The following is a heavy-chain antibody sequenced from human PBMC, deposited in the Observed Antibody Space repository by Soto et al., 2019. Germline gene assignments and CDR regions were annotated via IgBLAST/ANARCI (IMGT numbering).Heavy chain of an antibody. D-gene: IGHD4-17*01. CDR1: GFTFSSYW. CDR2: IKQDGSEK. Sequence: EVQLVESGGGLVQPGGSLRLSCAASGFTFSSYWMSWVRQAPGKGLEWVANIKQDGSEKYYVDSVKGRFTISRDNAKNSLYLQMNSLRAEDTAVYYCARAGPTVVTPIDYWGQGTLVTVSS. V-gene: IGHV3-7*01. CDR3: ARAGPTVVTPIDY. J-gene: IGHJ4*02.